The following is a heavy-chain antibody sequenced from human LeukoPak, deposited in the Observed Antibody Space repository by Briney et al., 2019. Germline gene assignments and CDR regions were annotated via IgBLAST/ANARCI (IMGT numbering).Heavy chain of an antibody. CDR1: GYSISSSNW. CDR2: IYYAGST. V-gene: IGHV4-28*01. J-gene: IGHJ4*02. CDR3: ARSGTSSRIFDY. Sequence: SETLSLTCSVSGYSISSSNWWGWIRQPPGKGLEWIGYIYYAGSTYYNSSLKSRVTMSVDTSKNQFSLKLSSVTDVDTAVYYCARSGTSSRIFDYWGQGTLVTVSS. D-gene: IGHD6-13*01.